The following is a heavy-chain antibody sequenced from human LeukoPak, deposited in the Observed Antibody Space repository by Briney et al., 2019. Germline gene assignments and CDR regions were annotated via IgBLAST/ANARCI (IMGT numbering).Heavy chain of an antibody. D-gene: IGHD3-22*01. CDR2: ISYDGSNK. V-gene: IGHV3-30*18. CDR1: GFTFSSYG. CDR3: AKSTMEDYYDSSGYYPIDSYFDY. J-gene: IGHJ4*02. Sequence: GGSLRLSCAASGFTFSSYGMHWVRQAPGKGLEWVAVISYDGSNKYYADSVKGRFTISRDNSKNTLYLQMNSLRAEDTAVYYCAKSTMEDYYDSSGYYPIDSYFDYWGQGTPVTVSS.